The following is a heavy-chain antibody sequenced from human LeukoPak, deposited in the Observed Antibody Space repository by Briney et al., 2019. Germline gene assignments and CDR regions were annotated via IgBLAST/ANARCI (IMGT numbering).Heavy chain of an antibody. Sequence: GGSLRLSCVASGFTFRSYEMNWVRQAPGKGLEWVSFISSSGSTIYYADSVKGRFTISRDNSRNTLYLQMNSLRAEDTAVYYCARADRYGTTWYGRVDYWGQGTLVTVSS. CDR2: ISSSGSTI. CDR3: ARADRYGTTWYGRVDY. V-gene: IGHV3-48*03. J-gene: IGHJ4*02. D-gene: IGHD6-13*01. CDR1: GFTFRSYE.